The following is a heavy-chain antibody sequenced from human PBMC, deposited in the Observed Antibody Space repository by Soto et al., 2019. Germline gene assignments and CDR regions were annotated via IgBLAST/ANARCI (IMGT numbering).Heavy chain of an antibody. D-gene: IGHD3-3*01. CDR3: ARDRWSYDFWSGYRYYYGMDV. Sequence: GSSMPAGYYESWIRQHPGKGLEWIGYIYYSGSTYYNPSLKSRVTISVDTSKNQFSLKLSSVTAADTAVYYCARDRWSYDFWSGYRYYYGMDVWGQGTPVT. J-gene: IGHJ6*02. V-gene: IGHV4-31*02. CDR1: GSSMPAGYY. CDR2: IYYSGST.